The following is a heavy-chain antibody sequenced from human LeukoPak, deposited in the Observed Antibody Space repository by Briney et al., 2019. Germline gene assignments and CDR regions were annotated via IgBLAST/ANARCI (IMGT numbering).Heavy chain of an antibody. CDR1: GGSFSGYY. D-gene: IGHD3-22*01. V-gene: IGHV4-34*01. Sequence: SETLSLTCAVYGGSFSGYYWSWIRQPPGKGLEWIGEISHSGSTNYNPSLKSRVTISVDTSKNQFSLKLSSVTAADTAVYYCARENRIYYDSSGYKSFDYWGQGTLVTVSS. J-gene: IGHJ4*02. CDR2: ISHSGST. CDR3: ARENRIYYDSSGYKSFDY.